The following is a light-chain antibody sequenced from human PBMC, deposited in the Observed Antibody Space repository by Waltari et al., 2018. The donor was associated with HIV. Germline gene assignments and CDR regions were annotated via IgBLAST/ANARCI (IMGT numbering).Light chain of an antibody. CDR3: TSYTSSSTWV. J-gene: IGLJ3*02. CDR1: SRDIPSYNY. Sequence: QSALTPPASVSGSPGQSIPISCTGTSRDIPSYNYVSWYQQHPGKAPKLMIYEVRNRPSGVSNRFSGSKSGNTASLTISGLQAEDEADYYCTSYTSSSTWVFGGGTKLTVL. CDR2: EVR. V-gene: IGLV2-14*01.